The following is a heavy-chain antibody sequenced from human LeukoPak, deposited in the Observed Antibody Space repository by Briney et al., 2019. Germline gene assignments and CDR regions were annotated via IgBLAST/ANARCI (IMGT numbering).Heavy chain of an antibody. J-gene: IGHJ6*03. D-gene: IGHD5-12*01. CDR2: IIPIFGTA. V-gene: IGHV1-69*13. CDR1: GGTFSSYA. CDR3: ASCRTSGYDYGHLLYYMDV. Sequence: SVKVSCKASGGTFSSYAISWVRQAPGQGLEWMGGIIPIFGTANYAQKFQGRVTITADESTSTAYMELSSLRSEDTAVYYCASCRTSGYDYGHLLYYMDVWGKGTTVTVSS.